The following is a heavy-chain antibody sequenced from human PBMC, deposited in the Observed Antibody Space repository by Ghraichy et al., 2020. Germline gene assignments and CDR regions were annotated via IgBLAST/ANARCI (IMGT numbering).Heavy chain of an antibody. CDR2: IFTGGNS. Sequence: SQTLSLTCTVSRGSVAGGSYFWSWIRQPPGKGLEWIGSIFTGGNSNYNPSLKSRVTISVDTSKNQFSLNLTSVTAADTAVYYCAGRGRRFDYWGQGTLVTVSS. J-gene: IGHJ4*02. CDR1: RGSVAGGSYF. CDR3: AGRGRRFDY. V-gene: IGHV4-61*01. D-gene: IGHD3-10*01.